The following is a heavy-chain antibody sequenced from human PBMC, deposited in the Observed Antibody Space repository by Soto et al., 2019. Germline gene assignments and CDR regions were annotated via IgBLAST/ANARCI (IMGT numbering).Heavy chain of an antibody. J-gene: IGHJ4*02. Sequence: EVQLLESGGGLVQPGGSLRLSCAASGFTFSSYAMSWVRQAPGKGLEWVSAISGSGDTKYYADSVKGRFTISRDNAKNSLYLQMSSLRDEDTAVYYCAKYCSSDVCFDYWGQGTLVTVSS. CDR1: GFTFSSYA. CDR2: ISGSGDTK. D-gene: IGHD2-8*01. CDR3: AKYCSSDVCFDY. V-gene: IGHV3-23*01.